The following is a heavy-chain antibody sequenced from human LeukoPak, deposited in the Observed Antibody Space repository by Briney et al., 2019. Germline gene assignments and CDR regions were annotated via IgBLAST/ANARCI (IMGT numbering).Heavy chain of an antibody. J-gene: IGHJ4*02. CDR3: AREPESGSYNDY. CDR2: INHSGST. Sequence: PSETLSLTCAVYGGSFSGYYWSWIRQPPGKGLEWIGEINHSGSTNYNPSLKSRVTISVDTSKNQFSLKLSSVTAADTAVYYCAREPESGSYNDYWGQGTLVTVSS. CDR1: GGSFSGYY. D-gene: IGHD3-10*01. V-gene: IGHV4-34*01.